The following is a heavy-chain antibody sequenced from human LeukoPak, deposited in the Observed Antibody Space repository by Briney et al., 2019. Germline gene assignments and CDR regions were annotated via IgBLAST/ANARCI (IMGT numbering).Heavy chain of an antibody. D-gene: IGHD6-13*01. Sequence: GGSLRLSCAASGFTFGSYWMTWVRQAPGKGLEWVANIKQDGSETYYVDSVRGRFTISRDNAKNSLYLQMISLRAEDTAAYYCAREISSWYRTEGRFDPWGQGTLVTVSS. CDR2: IKQDGSET. CDR1: GFTFGSYW. J-gene: IGHJ5*02. CDR3: AREISSWYRTEGRFDP. V-gene: IGHV3-7*01.